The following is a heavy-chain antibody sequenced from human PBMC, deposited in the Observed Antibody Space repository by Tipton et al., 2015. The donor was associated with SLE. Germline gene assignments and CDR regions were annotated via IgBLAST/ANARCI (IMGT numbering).Heavy chain of an antibody. V-gene: IGHV4-59*01. Sequence: LRLSCTVSGGSISSYYWSWIRQPPGKGLEWIGYIYYSGSTNYNPSLKSRVTISVDTSKNQFSLKLSSVTAADTAVYYCARGGTRYCSSTSCFTVYYYYYMDVWGKGTTVTVSS. J-gene: IGHJ6*03. CDR2: IYYSGST. CDR1: GGSISSYY. D-gene: IGHD2-2*01. CDR3: ARGGTRYCSSTSCFTVYYYYYMDV.